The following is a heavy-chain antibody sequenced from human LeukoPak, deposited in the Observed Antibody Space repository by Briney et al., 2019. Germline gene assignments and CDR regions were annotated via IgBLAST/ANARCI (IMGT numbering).Heavy chain of an antibody. CDR1: GFTFINYA. D-gene: IGHD2-2*01. V-gene: IGHV3-23*01. CDR3: AKAGYCITTSCPFDY. CDR2: ISGSGGST. J-gene: IGHJ4*02. Sequence: GGSLRLSCAGSGFTFINYAMSWVRQAPGKGLEWVSTISGSGGSTHYADSVKGRFTISRDNSKNNLYVQMNSLRAEDTAVYYCAKAGYCITTSCPFDYWGRGTLVTVSS.